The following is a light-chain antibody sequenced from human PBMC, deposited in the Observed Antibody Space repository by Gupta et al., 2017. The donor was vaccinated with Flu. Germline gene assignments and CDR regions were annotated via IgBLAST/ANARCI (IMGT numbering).Light chain of an antibody. CDR2: WAS. CDR3: QQYVASPWT. CDR1: RSVLYTSNNKNY. V-gene: IGKV4-1*01. Sequence: DIVMTQSPDSLAVSLGERATINCKSSRSVLYTSNNKNYLAWLQQKPGQPPKVLIYWASTRESGVPDRFSGSGSGTXFTLTIXGLQAEAVAVYYCQQYVASPWTFGXGTKVEIK. J-gene: IGKJ1*01.